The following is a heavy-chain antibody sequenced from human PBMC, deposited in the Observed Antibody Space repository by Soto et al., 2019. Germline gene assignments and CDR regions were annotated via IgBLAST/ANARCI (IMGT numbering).Heavy chain of an antibody. CDR1: GGTFSSYA. V-gene: IGHV1-69*12. CDR2: IIPIFGTA. CDR3: ARVGYNWNYYYYYGMDV. Sequence: QVQLVQSGAEVKKPGSSVKVSCKASGGTFSSYAISWVRQAPGQGLEWMGGIIPIFGTANYAQKFQGRVTITAXXSXSXXYMELSSLRSEDTAVYYCARVGYNWNYYYYYGMDVWGQGTTVTVSS. J-gene: IGHJ6*02. D-gene: IGHD1-20*01.